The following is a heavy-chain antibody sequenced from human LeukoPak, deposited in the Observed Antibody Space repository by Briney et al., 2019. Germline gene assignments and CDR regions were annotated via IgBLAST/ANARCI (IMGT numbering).Heavy chain of an antibody. CDR1: GFTFSNAW. V-gene: IGHV3-15*01. CDR2: IKSKTDGGTT. CDR3: TTGVSAMAQYYYYMDV. D-gene: IGHD5-18*01. J-gene: IGHJ6*03. Sequence: GGSLRLSWAASGFTFSNAWMSWVRQAPGKGLEWVGRIKSKTDGGTTDYAAPVKGRFTISRDDSKNTLSLQMNSLKTEDTAVYYCTTGVSAMAQYYYYMDVWGKGTTVTVSS.